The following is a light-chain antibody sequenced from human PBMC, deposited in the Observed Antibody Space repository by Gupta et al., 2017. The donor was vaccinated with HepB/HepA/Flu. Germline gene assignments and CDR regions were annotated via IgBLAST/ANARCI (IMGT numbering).Light chain of an antibody. CDR1: QRVRSGF. Sequence: PGERATLSCRASQRVRSGFLAWYQQKPGQAPRLLIHGSSTRATGIPDRFSGSGSGTEFTLTISRLEPEDFAVYYCQHDYDSPETFGQGTKVEIK. V-gene: IGKV3-20*01. CDR2: GSS. J-gene: IGKJ1*01. CDR3: QHDYDSPET.